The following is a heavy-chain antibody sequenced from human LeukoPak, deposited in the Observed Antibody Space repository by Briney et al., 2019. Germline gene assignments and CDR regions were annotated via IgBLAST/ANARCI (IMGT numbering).Heavy chain of an antibody. J-gene: IGHJ6*02. CDR3: ARDSIVVVPAATYYYYYGMDV. CDR1: GYTFTSYA. Sequence: ASVKVSCKASGYTFTSYAMHWVRQAPGQRLEWMGWINAGNGNTKYSQKFQGRVTITRDTSASTAYMELSSLRSEDTAVYYCARDSIVVVPAATYYYYYGMDVWGQGTTVTVSS. D-gene: IGHD2-2*01. V-gene: IGHV1-3*01. CDR2: INAGNGNT.